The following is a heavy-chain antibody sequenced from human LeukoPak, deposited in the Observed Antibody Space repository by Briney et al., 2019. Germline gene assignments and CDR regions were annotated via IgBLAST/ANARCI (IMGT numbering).Heavy chain of an antibody. V-gene: IGHV3-33*01. J-gene: IGHJ4*02. D-gene: IGHD1-26*01. Sequence: PGGSLRLSCAASGFTFSTYGMHWVRQAPGKGLEWVSVIWFDGSTQYYADSVKGRFTISRDNSKNTLFLQMNSLRAEDTAVYYCARKGGGEWELLYYFDYWGQGTLVTVSS. CDR2: IWFDGSTQ. CDR3: ARKGGGEWELLYYFDY. CDR1: GFTFSTYG.